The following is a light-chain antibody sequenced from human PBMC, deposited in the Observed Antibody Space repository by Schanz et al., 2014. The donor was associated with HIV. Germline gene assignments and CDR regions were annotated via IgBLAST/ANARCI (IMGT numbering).Light chain of an antibody. Sequence: QSALTQPASVSGSPGQSITISCTGTSSDVGGYNYVSWYQQHPGKAPKLMIYDVSSRPSGVPDRFSGSKSGNTASLTVSGLQADDEADYYCSSYAATSNVLFGGGTKLTVL. J-gene: IGLJ3*02. V-gene: IGLV2-8*01. CDR2: DVS. CDR3: SSYAATSNVL. CDR1: SSDVGGYNY.